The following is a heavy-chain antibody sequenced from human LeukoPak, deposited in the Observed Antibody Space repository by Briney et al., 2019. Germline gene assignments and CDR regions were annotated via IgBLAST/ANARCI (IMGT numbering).Heavy chain of an antibody. V-gene: IGHV3-30*18. Sequence: GGSLRLSCAASGFTFSSYGMHWVRQAPGKGLEWVAVISYDGSNKYYADSVKGRFTISRDNSKNTLYLQMNSLRAEDTAVYYCAKASWSSGWLDNGMDVWGQGTTVTVSS. CDR1: GFTFSSYG. CDR2: ISYDGSNK. CDR3: AKASWSSGWLDNGMDV. D-gene: IGHD6-19*01. J-gene: IGHJ6*02.